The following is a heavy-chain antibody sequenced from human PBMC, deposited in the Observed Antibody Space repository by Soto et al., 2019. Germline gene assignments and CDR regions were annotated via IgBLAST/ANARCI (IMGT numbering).Heavy chain of an antibody. J-gene: IGHJ6*03. Sequence: QVQLQQWGAGLLKPSETLSLTCAVYGGSLSGYQWTWIRQTPGKGLEWIGEINDSGNINYNPSLKRRGTILLDTPRKQISLKLSSVTAADSAVYYCARGLILWFGELSRRGGYYYYMDVWGKGTTVTVSS. CDR2: INDSGNI. CDR3: ARGLILWFGELSRRGGYYYYMDV. V-gene: IGHV4-34*01. D-gene: IGHD3-10*01. CDR1: GGSLSGYQ.